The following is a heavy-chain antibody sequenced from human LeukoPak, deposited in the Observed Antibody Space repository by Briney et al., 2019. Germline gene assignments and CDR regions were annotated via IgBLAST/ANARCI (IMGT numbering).Heavy chain of an antibody. CDR3: AKRRGYCSGGSCSIIGLDY. CDR1: GFTFSSYA. D-gene: IGHD2-15*01. Sequence: GGSLRLSCAASGFTFSSYAMSWVRQAPGKGLEWVSGISDTGSNTYYADSVKGRFTISRDNSRNTLYLQMNSLSAEDTAVYFCAKRRGYCSGGSCSIIGLDYWGQGTLVTVSS. J-gene: IGHJ4*02. V-gene: IGHV3-23*01. CDR2: ISDTGSNT.